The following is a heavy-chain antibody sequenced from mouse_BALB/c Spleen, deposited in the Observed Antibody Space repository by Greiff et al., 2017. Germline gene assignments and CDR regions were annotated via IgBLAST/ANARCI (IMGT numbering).Heavy chain of an antibody. J-gene: IGHJ4*01. CDR2: ISNGGGST. CDR1: GFTFSSYT. D-gene: IGHD2-2*01. Sequence: DVHLVESGGGLVQPGGSLKLSCAASGFTFSSYTMSWVRQTPEKRLEWVAYISNGGGSTYYPDTVKGRFTISRDNAKNTLYLQMSSLKSEDTAMYYCARHYGYDGDYYAMDYWGQGTSVTVSS. V-gene: IGHV5-12-2*01. CDR3: ARHYGYDGDYYAMDY.